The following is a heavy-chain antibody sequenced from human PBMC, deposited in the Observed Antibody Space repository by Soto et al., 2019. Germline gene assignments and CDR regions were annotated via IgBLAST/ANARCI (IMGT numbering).Heavy chain of an antibody. Sequence: GGSLRLSCTASGFHFSSYGMHWVRQAPGKGLEWVAVIWYDGSNKYYADSVKGRFTISRDNSKNTLYLQMNSLRAEDTAVYYCARDFVVVVAENYFDYWGQGTLVTVSS. V-gene: IGHV3-33*01. CDR1: GFHFSSYG. CDR2: IWYDGSNK. D-gene: IGHD2-15*01. J-gene: IGHJ4*02. CDR3: ARDFVVVVAENYFDY.